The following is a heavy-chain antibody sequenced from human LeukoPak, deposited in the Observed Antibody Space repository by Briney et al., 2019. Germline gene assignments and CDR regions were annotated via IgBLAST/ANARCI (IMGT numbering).Heavy chain of an antibody. D-gene: IGHD5-24*01. J-gene: IGHJ4*02. CDR1: GFTFSSYA. V-gene: IGHV3-23*01. CDR2: ISGSGEST. Sequence: PGGSLRVPCAASGFTFSSYAMSWVRQAPGKGLEWVSAISGSGESTYYADSVKGRFTISRDNSKYTLFLQMHSLRAEDTAVYFCAKTFSAEMATNFDYWGQGTLVTVSS. CDR3: AKTFSAEMATNFDY.